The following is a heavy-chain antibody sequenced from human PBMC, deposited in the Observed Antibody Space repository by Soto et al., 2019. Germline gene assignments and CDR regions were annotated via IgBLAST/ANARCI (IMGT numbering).Heavy chain of an antibody. V-gene: IGHV4-34*01. Sequence: SETLSLTCAVHGGSFSNYYWSWIRQPPGKGLEWIGESNHGGSTNYNPSLKSRVTISLDTSTNRFFLKLGSVTAADTAVYYCAPVPHFDKLISLWGQGTPVTVPS. CDR3: APVPHFDKLISL. CDR1: GGSFSNYY. CDR2: SNHGGST. D-gene: IGHD3-10*01. J-gene: IGHJ4*02.